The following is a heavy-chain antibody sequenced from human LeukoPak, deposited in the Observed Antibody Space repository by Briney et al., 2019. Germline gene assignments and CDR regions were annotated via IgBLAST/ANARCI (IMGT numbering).Heavy chain of an antibody. V-gene: IGHV1-69*13. J-gene: IGHJ4*02. Sequence: ASVKVSCKASGGTFSSYAISWVRQAPGQGLEWMGGIIPIFGTANYAQKFQGRVTITADESTSTAYMELSSLRSEDTAVYYCARVAGYYDFWSGYYEIFYFDYWGQGTLVTVSS. D-gene: IGHD3-3*01. CDR2: IIPIFGTA. CDR1: GGTFSSYA. CDR3: ARVAGYYDFWSGYYEIFYFDY.